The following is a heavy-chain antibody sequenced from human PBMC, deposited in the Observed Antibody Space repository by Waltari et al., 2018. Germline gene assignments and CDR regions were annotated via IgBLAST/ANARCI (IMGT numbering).Heavy chain of an antibody. V-gene: IGHV1-2*02. CDR3: ARDGEEQWLVFG. CDR1: GYTFTGHL. CDR2: INPNSGGT. Sequence: QVQPVQSGAEVKQPGASVHVSCKASGYTFTGHLMHWVRQAPGQGLEGMGWINPNSGGTNYAQKFQGRVTMTRDTSISTAYMELSRLRSDDTAVYYCARDGEEQWLVFGWGQGTLVTVSS. J-gene: IGHJ4*02. D-gene: IGHD6-19*01.